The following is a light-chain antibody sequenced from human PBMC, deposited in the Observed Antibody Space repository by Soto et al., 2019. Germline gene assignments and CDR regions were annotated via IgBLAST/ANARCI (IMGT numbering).Light chain of an antibody. CDR3: NSYTNRYTYV. V-gene: IGLV2-14*01. CDR1: SSEVGGYDY. Sequence: SVLTQPASVSGSPGQSITISCTGTSSEVGGYDYVGWYQQHPGKAPKLMIYNVYNRPSGVFFRFSGSKSGNTASLTISGLQTEDEADYYCNSYTNRYTYVFGTGTKVTVL. CDR2: NVY. J-gene: IGLJ1*01.